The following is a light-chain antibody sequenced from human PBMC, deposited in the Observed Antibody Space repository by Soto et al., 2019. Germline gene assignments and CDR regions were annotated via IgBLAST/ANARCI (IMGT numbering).Light chain of an antibody. CDR1: QSISSW. CDR2: DAS. V-gene: IGKV1-5*01. Sequence: IQMTQSPSTLSASVGERFTITCRASQSISSWLDWYQKKKGKAPKLLIYDASSLESGVPSRLRGSGYGTELTLTISSMKPDDFETYYCQQYNSYTWTFGQGTKVDIK. CDR3: QQYNSYTWT. J-gene: IGKJ1*01.